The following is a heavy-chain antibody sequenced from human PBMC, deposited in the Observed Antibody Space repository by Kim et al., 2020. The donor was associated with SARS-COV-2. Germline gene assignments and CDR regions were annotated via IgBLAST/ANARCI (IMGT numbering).Heavy chain of an antibody. Sequence: GGSLRLSCAASGFTFSSYAMTWVRQAPGKGLEWVSAISGSGYNTYYADSVRGRFTISRDSSQNTVFLQVTSLRDDYTAVYYCAKDRAAAAGTGQFDYLGQGTLVTVSS. CDR2: ISGSGYNT. D-gene: IGHD6-13*01. J-gene: IGHJ4*02. V-gene: IGHV3-23*01. CDR1: GFTFSSYA. CDR3: AKDRAAAAGTGQFDY.